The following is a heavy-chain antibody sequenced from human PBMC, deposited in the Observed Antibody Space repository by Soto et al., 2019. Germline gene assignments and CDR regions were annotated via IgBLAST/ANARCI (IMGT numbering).Heavy chain of an antibody. CDR2: NSGSGGST. CDR3: AKDYLTVTTNYAFDI. V-gene: IGHV3-23*01. D-gene: IGHD4-17*01. CDR1: GFTISSYA. J-gene: IGHJ3*02. Sequence: EVQLLESGGGIVQPGGSLRLSCAASGFTISSYAMNWVRQAPGKGLELVLANSGSGGSTYYADSVKGRFTISRDNSMNTLYRHTVSQSAKATAVYYCAKDYLTVTTNYAFDIWGHVTMVTVSS.